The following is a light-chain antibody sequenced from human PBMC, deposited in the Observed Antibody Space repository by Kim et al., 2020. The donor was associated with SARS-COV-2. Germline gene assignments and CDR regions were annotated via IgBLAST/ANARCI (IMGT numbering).Light chain of an antibody. CDR3: AAWDDSLSGPV. V-gene: IGLV1-47*02. J-gene: IGLJ3*02. CDR1: SSNIGSNY. Sequence: GQRVTISCSGSSSNIGSNYVFWYQQLPGTAPKLLIFDNNQRPSGVPDRFSGSRSGNSASLAFSGLRSEDEADYYCAAWDDSLSGPVFGGGTQLTVL. CDR2: DNN.